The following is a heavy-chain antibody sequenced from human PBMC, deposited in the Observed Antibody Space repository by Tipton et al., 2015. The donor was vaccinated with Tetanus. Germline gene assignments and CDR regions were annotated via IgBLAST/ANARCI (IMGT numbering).Heavy chain of an antibody. Sequence: SLRLSCAASGFTFSNYWMHWVRQAPGKGLMWVSRISGDGSRTTYAASVKGRFTISRDNAKNTVYLQMNSLEAEDTAVYYCARALAVAGTGGLDPWGQGTLVTVSS. J-gene: IGHJ5*02. V-gene: IGHV3-74*03. CDR3: ARALAVAGTGGLDP. CDR1: GFTFSNYW. CDR2: ISGDGSRT. D-gene: IGHD6-19*01.